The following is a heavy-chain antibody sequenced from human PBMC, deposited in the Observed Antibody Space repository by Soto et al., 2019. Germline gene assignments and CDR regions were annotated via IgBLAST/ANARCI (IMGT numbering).Heavy chain of an antibody. CDR2: ISAYNGNT. Sequence: GASVKVSCTASGYTFTSYGISWVRQAPGQGLEWMGWISAYNGNTNYAQKLQGRVTMTTDTSTSTAYMELRSLRSDDTAVYYCARKDYYDSSGYRRDFDYWGQGTLVTVSS. CDR1: GYTFTSYG. D-gene: IGHD3-22*01. J-gene: IGHJ4*02. CDR3: ARKDYYDSSGYRRDFDY. V-gene: IGHV1-18*01.